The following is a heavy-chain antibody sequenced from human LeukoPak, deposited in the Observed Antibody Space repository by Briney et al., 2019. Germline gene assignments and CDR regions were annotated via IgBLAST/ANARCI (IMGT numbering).Heavy chain of an antibody. CDR2: ISSSSSTI. Sequence: QPGGSLRLSCAASGFTFSSYSMNWVRQAPGKGLEWVSYISSSSSTIYYADSVKGRFTISRDNAKNSLYLQMNSLRAEDTAVYYCATHELKDAFDIWGQGTMVTASS. CDR3: ATHELKDAFDI. CDR1: GFTFSSYS. D-gene: IGHD3-10*01. J-gene: IGHJ3*02. V-gene: IGHV3-48*01.